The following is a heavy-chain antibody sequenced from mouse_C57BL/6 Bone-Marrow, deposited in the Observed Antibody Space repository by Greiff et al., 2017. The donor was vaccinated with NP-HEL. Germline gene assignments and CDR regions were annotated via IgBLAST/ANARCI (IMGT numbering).Heavy chain of an antibody. J-gene: IGHJ4*01. Sequence: QVTLKESGPGILQSSQTLSLTCSFSGFSLSTSGMGVSWIRQPSGKGLEWLAHLYWDDDKRYNPSLKSRLTISKDTSRNQVFLKITSVDTADTATYYCARRGDYYGSSYGMDYWGQGTSVTVSS. V-gene: IGHV8-12*01. CDR3: ARRGDYYGSSYGMDY. D-gene: IGHD1-1*01. CDR1: GFSLSTSGMG. CDR2: LYWDDDK.